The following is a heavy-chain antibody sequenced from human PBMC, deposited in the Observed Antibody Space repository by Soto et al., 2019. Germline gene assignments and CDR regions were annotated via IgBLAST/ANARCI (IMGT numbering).Heavy chain of an antibody. CDR3: ARDSKYYYDSSGYRPFDY. J-gene: IGHJ4*02. V-gene: IGHV3-7*03. CDR2: IKQDGSEK. D-gene: IGHD3-22*01. CDR1: GFTFSSYW. Sequence: PWGSLRLSCAASGFTFSSYWMSWVRQAPGKGLEWVANIKQDGSEKYYVDSVKGRFTISRDNAKNSLYLQMNSLRAEDTAVYYCARDSKYYYDSSGYRPFDYWGQGALVTVSS.